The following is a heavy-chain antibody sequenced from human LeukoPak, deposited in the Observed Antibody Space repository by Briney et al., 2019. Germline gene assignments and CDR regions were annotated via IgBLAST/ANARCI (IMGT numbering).Heavy chain of an antibody. D-gene: IGHD5-12*01. CDR2: INPSGGST. CDR3: AIWLGPSYYYYYMDV. CDR1: GYTFTSYY. V-gene: IGHV1-46*01. J-gene: IGHJ6*03. Sequence: GASVKVSCKASGYTFTSYYMHWVRQAPGQGLEWMGIINPSGGSTSYAQKFQGRVTMTRDTSTSTVYMELSSLRSEDTAVYYCAIWLGPSYYYYYMDVWGKGTTVTVSS.